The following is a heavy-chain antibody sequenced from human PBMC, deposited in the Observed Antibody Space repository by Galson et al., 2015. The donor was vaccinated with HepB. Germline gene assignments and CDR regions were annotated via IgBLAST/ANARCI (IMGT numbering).Heavy chain of an antibody. J-gene: IGHJ3*02. D-gene: IGHD3-22*01. Sequence: SVKVSCKASGGSFNTYAISWLRQAPGQGLEWIGGIIPMFDTAIYAQKFQGRVTITADKSTNTAYMDLSSLRSEDTAVYYCARDRADYYDSSGYSGAFDIWGHGTMVTVSS. CDR3: ARDRADYYDSSGYSGAFDI. V-gene: IGHV1-69*06. CDR2: IIPMFDTA. CDR1: GGSFNTYA.